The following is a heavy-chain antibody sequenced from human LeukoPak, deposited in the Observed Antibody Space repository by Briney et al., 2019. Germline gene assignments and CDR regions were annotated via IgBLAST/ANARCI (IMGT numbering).Heavy chain of an antibody. D-gene: IGHD3-9*01. CDR2: ISSSSSTI. J-gene: IGHJ4*02. V-gene: IGHV3-48*04. CDR1: GFTFSSYG. Sequence: GGSLRLSCAASGFTFSSYGMHWVRQPPGKGLEWVSYISSSSSTIYYADSVKGRFTISRDNAKNSLYLQMNSLRAEDTAVYYCARQVRYFDYWGQGTLVTVSS. CDR3: ARQVRYFDY.